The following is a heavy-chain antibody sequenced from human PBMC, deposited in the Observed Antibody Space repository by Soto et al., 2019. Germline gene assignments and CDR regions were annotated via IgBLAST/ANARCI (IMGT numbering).Heavy chain of an antibody. Sequence: GGSLRLSCAASGFTVSSNYMSWVRQAPGKGLEWVSVIYSGGSTYYADSVKGRFTISRDNSKNTLYLQMNSLRAEDTAVYYCAKTPTWIQLWPTPQPFDYWGQGTLVTVSS. CDR1: GFTVSSNY. V-gene: IGHV3-53*05. D-gene: IGHD5-18*01. J-gene: IGHJ4*02. CDR3: AKTPTWIQLWPTPQPFDY. CDR2: IYSGGST.